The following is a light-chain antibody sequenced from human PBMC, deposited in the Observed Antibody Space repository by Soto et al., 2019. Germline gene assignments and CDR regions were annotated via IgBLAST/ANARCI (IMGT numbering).Light chain of an antibody. CDR1: SSNIGSKT. Sequence: QSALTQPPSASGTPGQRVTISCSGSSSNIGSKTVNWYQQLPGTAPKLLIYSNYQRPSGVPDRFSGSKSGTSASLAISGLQSEDEADYYCSAWDASLNGYFLGTGTKVTVL. CDR2: SNY. J-gene: IGLJ1*01. V-gene: IGLV1-44*01. CDR3: SAWDASLNGYF.